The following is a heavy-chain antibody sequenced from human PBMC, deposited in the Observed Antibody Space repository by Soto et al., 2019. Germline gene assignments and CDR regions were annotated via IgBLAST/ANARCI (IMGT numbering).Heavy chain of an antibody. Sequence: QVQVVQSGVEVRRPGSSVKVSCKASGDTFKNCVISWVRQAPGQGLEWMGGIIPLFGTTDFAQRFQGRLTTTTDESTTTAYMELSRLRSGDTATYYCAAELGFGKLAVVWGQGTAVIVSS. CDR2: IIPLFGTT. V-gene: IGHV1-69*01. D-gene: IGHD7-27*01. CDR1: GDTFKNCV. J-gene: IGHJ6*02. CDR3: AAELGFGKLAVV.